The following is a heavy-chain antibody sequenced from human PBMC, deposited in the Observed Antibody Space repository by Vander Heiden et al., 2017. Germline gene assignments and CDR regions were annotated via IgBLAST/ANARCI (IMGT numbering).Heavy chain of an antibody. CDR1: GLTFSSYA. Sequence: EVQLLESGGGLVQPGGSLRLSCAAPGLTFSSYAMSWVGQAPGKGLEWVSAISGSGGSTYYADSVKGRFTISRDNSKNTLYLQMNSLRAEDTAVYYCAMRRITMIVVVHYSAFDIWGQGTMVTVSS. D-gene: IGHD3-22*01. J-gene: IGHJ3*02. CDR2: ISGSGGST. CDR3: AMRRITMIVVVHYSAFDI. V-gene: IGHV3-23*01.